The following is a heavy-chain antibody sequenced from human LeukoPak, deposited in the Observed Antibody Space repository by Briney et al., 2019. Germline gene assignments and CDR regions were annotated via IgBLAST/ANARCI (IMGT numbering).Heavy chain of an antibody. V-gene: IGHV4-34*01. Sequence: PSETLSLTCAVYGGSFSGYYWSWIRQPPGKGLEWIGEINHSGGTNYTPSLKSRLTITVDTSKNQFSLKLSSLTAADAAVYYCARGLTGSRRYFDSWVQGTLVTVSS. CDR1: GGSFSGYY. D-gene: IGHD3-10*01. CDR3: ARGLTGSRRYFDS. CDR2: INHSGGT. J-gene: IGHJ4*02.